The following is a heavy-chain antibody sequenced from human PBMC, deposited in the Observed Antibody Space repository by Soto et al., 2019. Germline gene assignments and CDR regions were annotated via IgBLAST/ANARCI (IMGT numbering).Heavy chain of an antibody. V-gene: IGHV4-59*01. D-gene: IGHD7-27*01. CDR2: IYDSGST. Sequence: SETLSLTCTVSGGSISSYYWSWLRQHTGEGLEWIGYIYDSGSTDYDPSVKSRVTIAVDTSKNQFSLNLSSVTAADTAVYYCAMRWGTYFGFWGQGTLVTVSS. J-gene: IGHJ4*02. CDR3: AMRWGTYFGF. CDR1: GGSISSYY.